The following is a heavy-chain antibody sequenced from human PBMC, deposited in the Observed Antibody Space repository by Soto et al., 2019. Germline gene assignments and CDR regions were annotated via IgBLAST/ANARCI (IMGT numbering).Heavy chain of an antibody. CDR3: ARREIQGPIDY. CDR1: GDSISTNNW. CDR2: IYHSGST. Sequence: PSETLSLTCAVSGDSISTNNWWSWVRQSPGKGLERIGEIYHSGSTYYNPSLKSRVTISIDISKSQFSLKLTSVTAVDTAVYYCARREIQGPIDYWGQGTLVTVSS. V-gene: IGHV4-4*02. J-gene: IGHJ4*02. D-gene: IGHD1-26*01.